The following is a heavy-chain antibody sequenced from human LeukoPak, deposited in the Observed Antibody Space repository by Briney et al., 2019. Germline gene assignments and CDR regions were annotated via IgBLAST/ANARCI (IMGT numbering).Heavy chain of an antibody. CDR2: TRNKANSYTT. J-gene: IGHJ3*02. CDR1: GFTFSDHY. V-gene: IGHV3-72*01. D-gene: IGHD4-17*01. CDR3: AGLADYVAFDI. Sequence: GGSLRLSCAASGFTFSDHYMDWVRQAPGKGLEWVGRTRNKANSYTTEYAASVKGRFTISRDDSKNSLYLQMNSLKTEDTAVYYCAGLADYVAFDIWGQGTMVTVSS.